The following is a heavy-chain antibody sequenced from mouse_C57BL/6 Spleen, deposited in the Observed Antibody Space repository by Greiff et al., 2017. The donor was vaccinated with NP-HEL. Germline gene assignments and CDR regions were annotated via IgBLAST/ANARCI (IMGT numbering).Heavy chain of an antibody. V-gene: IGHV1-42*01. CDR1: GYSFTGYY. J-gene: IGHJ4*01. Sequence: VQLQQSGPELVKPGASVKISCKASGYSFTGYYMNWVKQSPEKSLEWIGEINPSTGGTTYNQKFKAKATLTVDKSSSTAYMQLKSLTSEDSAVYYCARRAAQATGAMDYWGQGTSVTVSS. CDR3: ARRAAQATGAMDY. CDR2: INPSTGGT. D-gene: IGHD3-2*02.